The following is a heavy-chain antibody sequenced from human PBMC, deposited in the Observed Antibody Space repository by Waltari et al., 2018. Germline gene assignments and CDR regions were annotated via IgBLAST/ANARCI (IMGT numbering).Heavy chain of an antibody. J-gene: IGHJ6*02. Sequence: QVQLVQSGAEVKKPGSSVKVSCKASGGTFSSYAISWVRQAPGQGLEWMGGIIPIFGTANYAQKFQGRVTITTDESTSTAYMELSSLRSEDTAVYYCARADLDYSRDYYYGMDVWGQGTTVTVSS. CDR1: GGTFSSYA. CDR2: IIPIFGTA. D-gene: IGHD4-4*01. V-gene: IGHV1-69*05. CDR3: ARADLDYSRDYYYGMDV.